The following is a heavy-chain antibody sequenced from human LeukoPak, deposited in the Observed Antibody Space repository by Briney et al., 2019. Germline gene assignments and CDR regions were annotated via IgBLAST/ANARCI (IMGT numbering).Heavy chain of an antibody. V-gene: IGHV3-7*01. Sequence: GGSLRLSCAASGFTFSSYWMSWVRQAPGKGLEWVANIKQDGSEKYYVDSVKGRFTISRDNAKNTLYLQMNSLRAEDTAVYYCAKDGAGGSYSSYYYYMDVWGKGTTVTVSS. CDR3: AKDGAGGSYSSYYYYMDV. CDR2: IKQDGSEK. J-gene: IGHJ6*03. D-gene: IGHD1-26*01. CDR1: GFTFSSYW.